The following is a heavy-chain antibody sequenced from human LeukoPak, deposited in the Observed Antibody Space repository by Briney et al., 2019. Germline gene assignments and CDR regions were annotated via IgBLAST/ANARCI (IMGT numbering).Heavy chain of an antibody. CDR1: GGSISTSNYY. D-gene: IGHD6-13*01. V-gene: IGHV4-39*07. Sequence: SETLSLTCAVSGGSISTSNYYWGWIRQPPGKGLEWIGNIFYSGSTYYSPSLKSRVTISLDTSRNQFSLKLSSVTAADTAVYYCARDWGSSWYRGYFDYWGQGTLVTVSS. J-gene: IGHJ4*02. CDR2: IFYSGST. CDR3: ARDWGSSWYRGYFDY.